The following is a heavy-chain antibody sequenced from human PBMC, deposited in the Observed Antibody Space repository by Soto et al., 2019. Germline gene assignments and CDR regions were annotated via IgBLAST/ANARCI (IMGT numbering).Heavy chain of an antibody. CDR1: GFAFSTYA. D-gene: IGHD5-18*01. CDR2: ISVSDGSI. J-gene: IGHJ4*02. V-gene: IGHV3-23*01. Sequence: GGSLRLSCAASGFAFSTYAYHWVRQAPGKGLEWVAGISVSDGSIDYADSVKGRFTISRDNSKSTLYLQLSSLRAEDSALYYCASRAYNYRHFDFWGQGTLVTVAS. CDR3: ASRAYNYRHFDF.